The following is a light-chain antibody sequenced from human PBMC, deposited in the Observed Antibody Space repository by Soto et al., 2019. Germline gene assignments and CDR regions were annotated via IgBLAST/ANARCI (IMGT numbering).Light chain of an antibody. CDR2: EVS. CDR3: SSYAGSSNV. V-gene: IGLV2-8*01. Sequence: QSVLTQPPSASGSPGQSVAISCTGTSSDVGGYNYVSWYQQHPGKAPKLMIYEVSKRPSGVPDRFSGSKSGNTASLTVSGLQAEDEADYYCSSYAGSSNVFXTGTKVTVL. CDR1: SSDVGGYNY. J-gene: IGLJ1*01.